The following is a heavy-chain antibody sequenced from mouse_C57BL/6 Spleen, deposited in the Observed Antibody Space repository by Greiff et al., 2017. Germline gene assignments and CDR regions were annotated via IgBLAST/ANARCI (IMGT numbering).Heavy chain of an antibody. CDR1: GYTFTSYW. Sequence: VKLQQLGTELVKPGASVKLSCKASGYTFTSYWMHWVKQRPGQGLEWIGNINPSNGGTNYNEKFKSKATLTVDKSSSTAYMQLSSLTSEDSAVYYCARWGSSWYFDVWGTGTTVTVSS. J-gene: IGHJ1*03. V-gene: IGHV1-53*01. CDR3: ARWGSSWYFDV. CDR2: INPSNGGT. D-gene: IGHD1-1*01.